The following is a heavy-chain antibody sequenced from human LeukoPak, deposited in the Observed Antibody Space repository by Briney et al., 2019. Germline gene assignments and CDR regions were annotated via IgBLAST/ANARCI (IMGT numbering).Heavy chain of an antibody. CDR2: ISSNSYI. Sequence: PGGSLRLSCVASGFTFSNYAMTWVRQAPGKGLEWVSGISSNSYIHYADSVKGRFTVSRGNAENSLYLQMNSLRAEDTAVYYCARLPGYYYYYYMDVWGKGTTVTVSS. D-gene: IGHD2-15*01. CDR1: GFTFSNYA. CDR3: ARLPGYYYYYYMDV. V-gene: IGHV3-21*01. J-gene: IGHJ6*03.